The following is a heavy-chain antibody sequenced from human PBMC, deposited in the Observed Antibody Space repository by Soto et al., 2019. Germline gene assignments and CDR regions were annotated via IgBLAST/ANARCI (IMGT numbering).Heavy chain of an antibody. Sequence: QVQLVQSRAEVKKPGASVKVSCKASGYTFTTYAMHWVRQAPGQGLEWMGWINAANDNTEYAQNLQGRITITRDTSANTVYMDLSSLRSEDTAVYFCARATGYGRLDYWGQGTLVTVSS. V-gene: IGHV1-3*01. J-gene: IGHJ4*02. CDR2: INAANDNT. D-gene: IGHD6-13*01. CDR3: ARATGYGRLDY. CDR1: GYTFTTYA.